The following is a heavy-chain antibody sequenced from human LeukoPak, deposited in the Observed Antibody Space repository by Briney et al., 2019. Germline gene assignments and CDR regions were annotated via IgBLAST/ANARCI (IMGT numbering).Heavy chain of an antibody. V-gene: IGHV1-18*01. D-gene: IGHD2-2*02. Sequence: ASVKVSCKASGYTFTSYGISWVRQAPGQGLEWMGWISAYNGNTNNAQKLQGRVTMTTDTSTSTAYMELRSLRSDDTAVYYCAREGGYCSSTSCYRMDYWGQGTLVTVSS. J-gene: IGHJ4*02. CDR2: ISAYNGNT. CDR3: AREGGYCSSTSCYRMDY. CDR1: GYTFTSYG.